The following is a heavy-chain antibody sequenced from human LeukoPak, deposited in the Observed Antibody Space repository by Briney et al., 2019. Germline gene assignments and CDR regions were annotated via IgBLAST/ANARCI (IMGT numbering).Heavy chain of an antibody. J-gene: IGHJ4*02. CDR1: GFTFSSYE. D-gene: IGHD6-19*01. CDR3: ARESIAVAGAPFDY. V-gene: IGHV3-48*03. Sequence: GGSLRLSCAASGFTFSSYEMNWVRQAPGKGLEWVSYISSGSTIYDADSVKGRFTISGDNAKDSLYLQMNSLRAEDTAVYYCARESIAVAGAPFDYWGQGTLVTVSS. CDR2: ISSGSTI.